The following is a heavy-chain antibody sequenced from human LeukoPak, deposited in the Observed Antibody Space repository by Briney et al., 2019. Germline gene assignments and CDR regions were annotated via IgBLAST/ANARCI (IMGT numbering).Heavy chain of an antibody. Sequence: GGSLRLSCAASGFTFSSCGFNWVRQAPGKGLEWVSSIGPTGTDRYYADSVRGRFTISRDNAKNSMYLQMDSLRDEDTAVYYCATETIGRHYDYWGQGTLLTVS. D-gene: IGHD1-14*01. CDR2: IGPTGTDR. CDR1: GFTFSSCG. V-gene: IGHV3-21*01. J-gene: IGHJ4*02. CDR3: ATETIGRHYDY.